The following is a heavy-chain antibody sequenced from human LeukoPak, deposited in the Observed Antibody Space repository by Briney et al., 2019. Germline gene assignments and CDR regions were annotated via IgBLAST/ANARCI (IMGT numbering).Heavy chain of an antibody. CDR2: ISSSGSTI. Sequence: NPGGSLRLSCAASGFTFSDYYMSWIRQAPGKGLEWVSYISSSGSTIYYADSVKGRFTISRDNAKNSLYLQMNSLRAEDTAVYYCASLNYYDFWSGYYLGAFDIWGQGTMVTVSS. CDR3: ASLNYYDFWSGYYLGAFDI. J-gene: IGHJ3*02. D-gene: IGHD3-3*01. CDR1: GFTFSDYY. V-gene: IGHV3-11*01.